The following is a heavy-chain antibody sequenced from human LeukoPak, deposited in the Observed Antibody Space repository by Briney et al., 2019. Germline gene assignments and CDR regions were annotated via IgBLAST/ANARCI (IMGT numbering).Heavy chain of an antibody. CDR3: ARRAPFTNWFDP. V-gene: IGHV4-31*03. D-gene: IGHD2-8*01. J-gene: IGHJ5*02. Sequence: SETLSLTCTVSGASITNDDYYWSWIRQHPGKGLEWIGYIYFSGSTYYNPTLKSRASVSVDTSKSQFSLRLTSVTAADTAVYYCARRAPFTNWFDPWGQGTLVIVSS. CDR1: GASITNDDYY. CDR2: IYFSGST.